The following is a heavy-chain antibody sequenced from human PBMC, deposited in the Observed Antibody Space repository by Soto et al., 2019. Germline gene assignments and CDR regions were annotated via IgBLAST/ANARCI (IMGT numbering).Heavy chain of an antibody. CDR1: GFTFSNYA. V-gene: IGHV3-30*18. Sequence: QVQLVESGGGVVQPGRSLRLSCSASGFTFSNYAMHWVRQAPGKGLDWLAVISYDGSLQYFVDSVKGRFTFSRDNSENTLYLQMSSLRAEDTAVYYCAKAAPYYATPGAIDYWGQGTLVTVSS. CDR3: AKAAPYYATPGAIDY. J-gene: IGHJ4*02. CDR2: ISYDGSLQ. D-gene: IGHD3-10*01.